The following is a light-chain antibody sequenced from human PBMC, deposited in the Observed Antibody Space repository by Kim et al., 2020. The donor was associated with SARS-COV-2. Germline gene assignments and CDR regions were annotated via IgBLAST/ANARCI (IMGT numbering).Light chain of an antibody. V-gene: IGKV3-11*01. CDR3: HQRAKWPIFT. CDR1: PNIHTY. CDR2: DAS. J-gene: IGKJ3*01. Sequence: SPGARVTLPCSAHPNIHTYFALYQQKPGPAPRLLISDASNRATGIPARFSGSGSGTDFTLTISSLEPEDFAVYFCHQRAKWPIFTFGPGTKVDIK.